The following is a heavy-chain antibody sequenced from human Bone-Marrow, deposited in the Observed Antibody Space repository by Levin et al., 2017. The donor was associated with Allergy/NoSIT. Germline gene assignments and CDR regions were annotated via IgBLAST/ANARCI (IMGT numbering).Heavy chain of an antibody. CDR3: ATSLEWLPNYYYYYAMDV. J-gene: IGHJ6*02. Sequence: GGSLRLSCAASGFTVSSNYMSWARRAPGKGLEWVSLIYSGGTTYYADSVNGRFTISTDNSKNTLYLQMNNLRAEDTAIYYCATSLEWLPNYYYYYAMDVWGQGTTVTVS. CDR1: GFTVSSNY. CDR2: IYSGGTT. D-gene: IGHD3-3*01. V-gene: IGHV3-53*01.